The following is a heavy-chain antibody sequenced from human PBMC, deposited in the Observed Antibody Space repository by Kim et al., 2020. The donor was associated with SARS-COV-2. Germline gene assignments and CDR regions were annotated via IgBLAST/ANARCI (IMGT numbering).Heavy chain of an antibody. V-gene: IGHV3-23*01. CDR3: AKDPGAAA. D-gene: IGHD6-13*01. J-gene: IGHJ5*02. Sequence: GGSTYYADSMKGRFTISRDNSKNTLYLQMNSLRAEDTAVYYCAKDPGAAAWGQGTLVTVSS. CDR2: GGST.